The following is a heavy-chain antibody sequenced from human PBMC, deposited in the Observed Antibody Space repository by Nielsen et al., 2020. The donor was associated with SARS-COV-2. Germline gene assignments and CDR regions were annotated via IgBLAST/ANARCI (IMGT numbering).Heavy chain of an antibody. V-gene: IGHV1-18*01. CDR2: ISAYNGNT. CDR3: AREGAAGYYFVY. J-gene: IGHJ4*02. Sequence: SVKVSCKASVSTFTSYGISWVRQAPGQGLEWMGWISAYNGNTNYAQKLQGRVTMTTDTSTSTAYMELRSLRSDDTAVYYCAREGAAGYYFVYWGQGTLVTVSS. CDR1: VSTFTSYG. D-gene: IGHD6-13*01.